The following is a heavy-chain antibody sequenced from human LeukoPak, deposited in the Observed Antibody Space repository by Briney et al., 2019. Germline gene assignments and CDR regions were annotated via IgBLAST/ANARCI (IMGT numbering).Heavy chain of an antibody. J-gene: IGHJ4*02. CDR2: FNPENKET. Sequence: ASVKVSCKVSGYTLTELSIHWVRQAPGKGLEWMGGFNPENKETIYAEKSQGRVTMTEDTSTDTAYMEMNSLRSEDTAVYYCATTHSISDYWGQGTLVTVSS. CDR1: GYTLTELS. V-gene: IGHV1-24*01. CDR3: ATTHSISDY. D-gene: IGHD2-21*01.